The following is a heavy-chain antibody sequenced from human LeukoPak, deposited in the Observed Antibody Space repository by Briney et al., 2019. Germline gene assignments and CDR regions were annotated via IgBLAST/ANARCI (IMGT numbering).Heavy chain of an antibody. V-gene: IGHV3-7*01. Sequence: SCKASGGTFSSYAISWVRQAPGKGLEWVANIKQDGSEKYYVDSVKGRFTISRDNAKNSLFLQMSSLRAEDTAAYYCARYDYVWGKTFDIWGQGTMVTVSS. J-gene: IGHJ3*02. CDR3: ARYDYVWGKTFDI. CDR1: GGTFSSYA. CDR2: IKQDGSEK. D-gene: IGHD3-16*01.